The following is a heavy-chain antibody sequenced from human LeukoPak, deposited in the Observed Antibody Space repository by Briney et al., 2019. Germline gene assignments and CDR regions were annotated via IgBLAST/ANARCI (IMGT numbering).Heavy chain of an antibody. CDR1: GGSFSGYY. V-gene: IGHV4-34*01. CDR3: ARVQPMFISRPHFDS. D-gene: IGHD6-13*01. Sequence: SETLSLTCAVYGGSFSGYYWSWIRQPPGKGLEWIGEINHSGSTNYNPSLKSRVTMSLDMSKNQFSLKLNSVTAADTAVYYCARVQPMFISRPHFDSWGQGTLVTVSS. CDR2: INHSGST. J-gene: IGHJ4*02.